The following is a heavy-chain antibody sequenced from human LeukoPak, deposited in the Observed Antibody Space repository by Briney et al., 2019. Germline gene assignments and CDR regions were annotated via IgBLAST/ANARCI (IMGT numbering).Heavy chain of an antibody. J-gene: IGHJ4*02. CDR1: GGSISNSSYF. CDR2: INHSGGT. V-gene: IGHV4-39*01. Sequence: PSETLSLTCTVSGGSISNSSYFWGWIRQPPGKGLEWIGDINHSGGTNYIPSLKSRVTISVDTSKKQFSLKLTSVTAADTAVYYCARHRRIPAAGIRGYDYWGQGILVTVSS. D-gene: IGHD6-13*01. CDR3: ARHRRIPAAGIRGYDY.